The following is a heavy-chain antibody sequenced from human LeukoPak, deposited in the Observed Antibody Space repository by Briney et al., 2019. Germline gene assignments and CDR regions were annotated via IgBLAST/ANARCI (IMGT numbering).Heavy chain of an antibody. CDR3: ARDRAPDQYSGSYYDY. CDR1: GGSISSSSYY. Sequence: SGTLSLTCTVSGGSISSSSYYWGWIRQPAGKGLEWIGRIYTSGSTNYNPSLKSRVTMSVDTSKNQFSLKLSSVTAADTAVYYCARDRAPDQYSGSYYDYWGQGTLVTVSS. V-gene: IGHV4-61*02. J-gene: IGHJ4*02. CDR2: IYTSGST. D-gene: IGHD1-26*01.